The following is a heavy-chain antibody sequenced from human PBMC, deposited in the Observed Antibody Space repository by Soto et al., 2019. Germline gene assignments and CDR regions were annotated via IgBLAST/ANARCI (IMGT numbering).Heavy chain of an antibody. CDR1: GFTFSSFS. CDR3: ARNFDY. V-gene: IGHV3-48*02. Sequence: EVQLVESGGGLVQPGGSLRLSCAASGFTFSSFSMNWVRQAPGKGLEWVSYISPSSSTIYYTDSVEGRFTISRDNAKNSLYLQLYSLRDEDTAVYYCARNFDYWGQGTLVTVSS. J-gene: IGHJ4*02. CDR2: ISPSSSTI.